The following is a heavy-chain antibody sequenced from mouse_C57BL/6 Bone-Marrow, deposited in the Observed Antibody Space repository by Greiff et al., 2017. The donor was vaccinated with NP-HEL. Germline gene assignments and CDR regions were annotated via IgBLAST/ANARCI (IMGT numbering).Heavy chain of an antibody. CDR2: ISDGGSYT. CDR1: GFTFSSYA. J-gene: IGHJ4*01. CDR3: ASLTTVVATDYYAMDY. V-gene: IGHV5-4*01. D-gene: IGHD1-1*01. Sequence: EVQLVESGGGLVKPGGSLKLSCAASGFTFSSYAMSWVRQTPEKRLEWVATISDGGSYTYYPDNVKGRFTISRDNAKNNLYLQMSHLKSEDTARYYCASLTTVVATDYYAMDYWGQGTSVTVSS.